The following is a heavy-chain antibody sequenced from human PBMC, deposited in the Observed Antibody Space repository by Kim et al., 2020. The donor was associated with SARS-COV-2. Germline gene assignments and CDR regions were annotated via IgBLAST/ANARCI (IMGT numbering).Heavy chain of an antibody. CDR2: IWYDGSNK. V-gene: IGHV3-33*01. J-gene: IGHJ6*03. D-gene: IGHD6-13*01. CDR1: GFTFSSYG. CDR3: AREISSSWYEDYMDV. Sequence: GGSLRLSCAASGFTFSSYGMHWVRQAPGKGLEWVAVIWYDGSNKYYADSVKGQFTISRDNSKNTLYLQMNSLRAEDTAVYYCAREISSSWYEDYMDVWGKGTTVTVSS.